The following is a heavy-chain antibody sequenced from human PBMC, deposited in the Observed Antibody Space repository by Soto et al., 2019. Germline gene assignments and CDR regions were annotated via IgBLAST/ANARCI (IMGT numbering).Heavy chain of an antibody. D-gene: IGHD3-22*01. CDR3: VRDVPSEDYDSSGYLDY. Sequence: GGSLRLSCAASGFTFSSYAMHWVRQAPGKGLEWVAVISYDGSNKYYADSVKGRFTISRDNSKNTLYLQMNSLRAEDTAVYYCVRDVPSEDYDSSGYLDYWGQGTLVTVSS. J-gene: IGHJ4*02. CDR1: GFTFSSYA. CDR2: ISYDGSNK. V-gene: IGHV3-30-3*01.